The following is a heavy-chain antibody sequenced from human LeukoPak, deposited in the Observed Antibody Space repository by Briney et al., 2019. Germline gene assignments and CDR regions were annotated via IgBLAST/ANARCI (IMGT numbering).Heavy chain of an antibody. D-gene: IGHD3-16*01. CDR2: IYYSGST. CDR3: ARGRGSPRIYYFDY. V-gene: IGHV4-59*01. Sequence: SETLSLTCTVSGGSISSYYWSWIRQPPGKGLEWIGYIYYSGSTNYNPSLKSRVTISVDTSKNQFSLKLSSVTTADTAVYYCARGRGSPRIYYFDYWGQGALVTVSS. J-gene: IGHJ4*02. CDR1: GGSISSYY.